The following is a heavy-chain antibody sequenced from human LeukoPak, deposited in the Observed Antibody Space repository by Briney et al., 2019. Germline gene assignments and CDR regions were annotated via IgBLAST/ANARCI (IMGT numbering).Heavy chain of an antibody. J-gene: IGHJ4*02. Sequence: ASVKVSCKASGYTFRSYYMHWVRQAPGQGLEWMGIINPSGGSASYAQKFQGRVTMTRDTSTSTVYMELSSLRSEDTAVYYCARDYYGSGSLFQALDYWGQGTLVTVSS. CDR1: GYTFRSYY. V-gene: IGHV1-46*01. CDR3: ARDYYGSGSLFQALDY. CDR2: INPSGGSA. D-gene: IGHD3-10*01.